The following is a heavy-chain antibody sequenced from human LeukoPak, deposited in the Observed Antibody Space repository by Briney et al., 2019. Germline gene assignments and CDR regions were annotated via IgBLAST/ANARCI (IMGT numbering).Heavy chain of an antibody. D-gene: IGHD2-2*01. CDR1: GYTFTSYG. Sequence: GASVKVSCKASGYTFTSYGISWVRQAPGQGLEWMGWIIAYNGNTNYAQKLQGRVTMTTDTSTSTAYMELRSLRSDDTAVYYCARVGAGTSSLGGWFDPWGQGTLVTVSS. CDR2: IIAYNGNT. J-gene: IGHJ5*02. CDR3: ARVGAGTSSLGGWFDP. V-gene: IGHV1-18*01.